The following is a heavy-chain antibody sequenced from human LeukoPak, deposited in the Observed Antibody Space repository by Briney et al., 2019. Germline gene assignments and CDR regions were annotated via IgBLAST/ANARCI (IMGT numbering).Heavy chain of an antibody. CDR3: ARDNIVVVPAAIFSCWFEP. V-gene: IGHV1-46*03. J-gene: IGHJ5*02. D-gene: IGHD2-2*01. CDR1: GYTFTSYY. CDR2: INPSGGST. Sequence: ASVKVSCKASGYTFTSYYMHWVRQAPGQGLEWMGIINPSGGSTSYAQKFQGRVTMTRDTSTSTVYMELSSLRSEDTAVYYCARDNIVVVPAAIFSCWFEPWGQGTLVTVSS.